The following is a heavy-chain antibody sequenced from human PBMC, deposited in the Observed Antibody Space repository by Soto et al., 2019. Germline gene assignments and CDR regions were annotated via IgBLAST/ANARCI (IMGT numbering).Heavy chain of an antibody. J-gene: IGHJ3*02. CDR2: ISAYNGNT. Sequence: ASVKVSCKASGYTFTSYGISWVRQAPGQGLEWMGWISAYNGNTNYARKLQGRVTMTTDTSTSTAYMELRSLRSDDTAVYYCARVSKVERITMIVVVPPGAFDIWGQGTMVTVSS. CDR1: GYTFTSYG. D-gene: IGHD3-22*01. V-gene: IGHV1-18*01. CDR3: ARVSKVERITMIVVVPPGAFDI.